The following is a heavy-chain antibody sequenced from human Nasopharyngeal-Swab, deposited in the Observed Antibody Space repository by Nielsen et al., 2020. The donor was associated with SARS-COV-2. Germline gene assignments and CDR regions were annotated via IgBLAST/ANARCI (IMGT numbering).Heavy chain of an antibody. CDR3: ARHANYDYVWGSYRPHDAFDI. V-gene: IGHV4-59*08. J-gene: IGHJ3*02. D-gene: IGHD3-16*02. Sequence: GSLRLSCTVSGGSISSYYWSWIRQPPGEGLEWIGYIYYSGSINYNPSLKSRVTISVDTSKNQFSLKLSSVTAADTAVYDCARHANYDYVWGSYRPHDAFDIWGQGTMVTVSS. CDR2: IYYSGSI. CDR1: GGSISSYY.